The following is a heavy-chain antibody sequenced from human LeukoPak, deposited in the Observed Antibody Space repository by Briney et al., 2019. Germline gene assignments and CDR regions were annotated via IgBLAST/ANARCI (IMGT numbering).Heavy chain of an antibody. V-gene: IGHV3-9*01. D-gene: IGHD6-13*01. CDR3: AKDIGAAAAPGNFDY. Sequence: GRSLRLSCAASGFTFDDYAMHWVRQAPGKGLEWVSGISWNSGSIGYADSVKGRFTISRDNAKNSLYLQMNSLRAEDTALYYCAKDIGAAAAPGNFDYWGQGTLVTVSS. J-gene: IGHJ4*02. CDR1: GFTFDDYA. CDR2: ISWNSGSI.